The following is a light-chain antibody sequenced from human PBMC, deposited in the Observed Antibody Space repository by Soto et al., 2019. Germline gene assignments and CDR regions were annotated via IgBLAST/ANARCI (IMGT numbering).Light chain of an antibody. J-gene: IGKJ4*01. CDR2: ATS. V-gene: IGKV1-9*01. CDR3: QQLDSFPLS. Sequence: IQLTQSPSSLSAAVGDRVTITCRASQDINSHLAWYQQKPGKDPSLLIYATSTLQSGVPSRFSGSGSGTDFTLTISGLQTEDFATYHCQQLDSFPLSFGGGTKLEIK. CDR1: QDINSH.